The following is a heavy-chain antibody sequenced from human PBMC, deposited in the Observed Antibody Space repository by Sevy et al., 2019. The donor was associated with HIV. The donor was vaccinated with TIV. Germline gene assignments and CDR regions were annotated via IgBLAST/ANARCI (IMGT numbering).Heavy chain of an antibody. CDR2: IYYSGVT. CDR1: GGSINSRTSY. Sequence: SETLSLTCTVSGGSINSRTSYWGWIRQPPGKGLEWIGIIYYSGVTYYNPSLKSRVTISVDTSKNQFSLKLSSVPAADTAVYYCARLDATRPKGYYFDYWGQGTLVTVSS. CDR3: ARLDATRPKGYYFDY. D-gene: IGHD1-1*01. J-gene: IGHJ4*02. V-gene: IGHV4-39*01.